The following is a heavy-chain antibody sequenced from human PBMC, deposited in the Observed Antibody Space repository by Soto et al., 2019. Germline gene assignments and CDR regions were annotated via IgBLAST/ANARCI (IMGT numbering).Heavy chain of an antibody. J-gene: IGHJ6*02. Sequence: GGSLRLSCAASGFTFSNAWMNWVRQAPGKGLEWVGRIKSKTDGGTTDYAAPVKGRFTISRDDSKNTLYLQMNSLKTEDTAVYYCTPQVGSNCGFSYCGRDVWGQGTTV. CDR1: GFTFSNAW. D-gene: IGHD1-1*01. CDR3: TPQVGSNCGFSYCGRDV. V-gene: IGHV3-15*07. CDR2: IKSKTDGGTT.